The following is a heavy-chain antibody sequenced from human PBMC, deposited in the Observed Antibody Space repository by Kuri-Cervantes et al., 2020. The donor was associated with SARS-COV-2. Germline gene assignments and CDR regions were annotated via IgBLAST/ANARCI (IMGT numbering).Heavy chain of an antibody. D-gene: IGHD3-3*01. CDR2: ISSSSSTI. CDR3: ARDGSDDFWSGHELGMDV. Sequence: GGSLRLSCAASGFTFSSYSMNWVRQAPGKGLEWVSYISSSSSTIYYADSVKGRFTISRDNAKNSLYLQMNSPRDEDTAVYYCARDGSDDFWSGHELGMDVWGQGTTVTVSS. J-gene: IGHJ6*02. CDR1: GFTFSSYS. V-gene: IGHV3-48*02.